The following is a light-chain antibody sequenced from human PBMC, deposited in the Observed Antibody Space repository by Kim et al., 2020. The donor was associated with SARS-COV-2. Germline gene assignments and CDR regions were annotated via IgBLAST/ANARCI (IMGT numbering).Light chain of an antibody. CDR2: DVS. V-gene: IGLV2-14*03. J-gene: IGLJ1*01. CDR3: YSYKGGNTFGV. Sequence: QPALTQPASVTGSPGQSLTISCTGSRSDIGGYESVAWYQHHPEKVPKLIIYDVSERPSGISYRFSGSKSANTASLTISGLQAEDEADYYCYSYKGGNTFGVFGTGTKVTVL. CDR1: RSDIGGYES.